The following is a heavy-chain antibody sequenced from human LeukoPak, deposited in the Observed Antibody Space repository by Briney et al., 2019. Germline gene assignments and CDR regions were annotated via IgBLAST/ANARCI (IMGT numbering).Heavy chain of an antibody. Sequence: PSETLSLTCTVSGGSISNKYWSWIRQPPGKGLEWIGYIYYSGSTNYNPSLKSRVTILVDTSKNQFSLKLSSVTAADTAVYYCARGAAGTKSRYYYYYYMDVWGKGTTVTVSS. V-gene: IGHV4-59*12. CDR2: IYYSGST. J-gene: IGHJ6*03. CDR1: GGSISNKY. D-gene: IGHD6-13*01. CDR3: ARGAAGTKSRYYYYYYMDV.